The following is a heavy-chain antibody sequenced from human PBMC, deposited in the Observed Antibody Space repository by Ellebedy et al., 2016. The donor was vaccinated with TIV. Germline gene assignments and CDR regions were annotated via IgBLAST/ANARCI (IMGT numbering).Heavy chain of an antibody. CDR1: GGSISSYY. V-gene: IGHV4-59*01. Sequence: MPSETLSLTCTVSGGSISSYYWSWIRQPPGKGLEWIGYIYSNGNTKYNPSVKSRVTISLDTSKNQFSLKLTSVTATDTAVYYCARGSGSYYYYGMDVWGQGTTVTVSS. J-gene: IGHJ6*02. D-gene: IGHD1-26*01. CDR2: IYSNGNT. CDR3: ARGSGSYYYYGMDV.